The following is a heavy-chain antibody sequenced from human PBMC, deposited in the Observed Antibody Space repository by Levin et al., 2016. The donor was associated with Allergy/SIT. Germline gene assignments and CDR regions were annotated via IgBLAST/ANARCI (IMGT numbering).Heavy chain of an antibody. Sequence: WIRQPPGKGLEWIGRIYTSGSTNYNPSLKSRVTISVDTSKNQFSLKLSSVTAADTAVYYCARSVVVVADYYYYVRYGRLGPRDHGHRLL. CDR2: IYTSGST. CDR3: ARSVVVVADYYYYVRYGR. J-gene: IGHJ6*02. V-gene: IGHV4-61*02. D-gene: IGHD2-15*01.